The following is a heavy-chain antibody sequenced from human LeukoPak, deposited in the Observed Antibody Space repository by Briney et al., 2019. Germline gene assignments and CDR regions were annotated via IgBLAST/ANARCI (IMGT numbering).Heavy chain of an antibody. Sequence: SETLSLTCTVSGGSISSYYWSWIRQPPGKGLEWIGYIYYSGSTNYNPSLKSRVTISVDTSKNQFSLKLSSVTAADTAVYYCARLTMVRGVIIVGIDYWGQGTLVTVSS. V-gene: IGHV4-59*01. CDR3: ARLTMVRGVIIVGIDY. CDR1: GGSISSYY. J-gene: IGHJ4*02. CDR2: IYYSGST. D-gene: IGHD3-10*01.